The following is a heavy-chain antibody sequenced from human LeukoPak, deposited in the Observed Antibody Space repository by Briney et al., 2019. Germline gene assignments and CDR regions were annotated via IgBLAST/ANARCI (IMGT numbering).Heavy chain of an antibody. CDR2: ISYDGTYK. J-gene: IGHJ4*02. V-gene: IGHV3-30*03. CDR3: ARDRQYWEPLDY. D-gene: IGHD1-26*01. Sequence: PGGSLRLSCVASEFIFSSYGMHWVRQAPGKGLEWVSVISYDGTYKDYADSVKGRFTISRDNVKNSLYLQMNSLRAEDTAVYYCARDRQYWEPLDYWGQGTLVTVSS. CDR1: EFIFSSYG.